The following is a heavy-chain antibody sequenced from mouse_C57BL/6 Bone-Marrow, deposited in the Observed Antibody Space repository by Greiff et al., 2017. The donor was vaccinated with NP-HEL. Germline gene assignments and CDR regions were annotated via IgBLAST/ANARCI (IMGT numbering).Heavy chain of an antibody. J-gene: IGHJ2*01. V-gene: IGHV1-74*01. CDR3: AMALYCSNYLTFDY. Sequence: QVQLQQSGAELVKPGASVKVSCKASGYTFTSYWMHWVKQRPGQGLEWIGRIHPSDSDTNYNQKFKGKATLTVDKSSSTAYMQLNSLPSVDSAVYYCAMALYCSNYLTFDYWGQGTTLTVSS. CDR1: GYTFTSYW. CDR2: IHPSDSDT. D-gene: IGHD2-5*01.